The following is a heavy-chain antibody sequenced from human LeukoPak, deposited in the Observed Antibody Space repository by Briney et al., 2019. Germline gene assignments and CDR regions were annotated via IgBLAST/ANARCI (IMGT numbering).Heavy chain of an antibody. Sequence: GSPRLSCAGSGFIFSTYGMHWVRQAPGKGLEWVAVISYDGANTYYADSVKGRFTISRDNSKNTLYLQMNSLRAEDTAVYYCAKAAGYSFAPSWGQGTLVTVSS. CDR2: ISYDGANT. CDR1: GFIFSTYG. D-gene: IGHD6-13*01. J-gene: IGHJ5*02. V-gene: IGHV3-30*18. CDR3: AKAAGYSFAPS.